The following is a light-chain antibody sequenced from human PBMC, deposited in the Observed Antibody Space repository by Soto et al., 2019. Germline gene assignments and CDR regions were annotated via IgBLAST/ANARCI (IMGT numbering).Light chain of an antibody. J-gene: IGKJ1*01. V-gene: IGKV1-8*01. CDR3: QQYYNYPPT. CDR1: QAISSY. Sequence: AIRMTQSPYSLPASTGDIVTITCRASQAISSYLAWYQQKPGKAPKLLIYAASTLQSGVPSRFSGSGSGTDFPLTISCLQSEDFATYYCQQYYNYPPTFVQGTQVEIK. CDR2: AAS.